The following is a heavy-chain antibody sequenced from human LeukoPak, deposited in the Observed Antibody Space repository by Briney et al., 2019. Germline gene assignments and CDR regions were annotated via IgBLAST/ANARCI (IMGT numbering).Heavy chain of an antibody. V-gene: IGHV3-23*01. D-gene: IGHD5-12*01. CDR3: AKDNSGYDFWQNFDY. J-gene: IGHJ4*02. Sequence: GGSLRLSCAASGFTFSSYDMSWVRQAPGKGLEWVSAISGSGGSTYYADSVKVRFTISRYNSKNTLYLQMNSLRAEDTAVYYCAKDNSGYDFWQNFDYWGQKTLVTVSP. CDR1: GFTFSSYD. CDR2: ISGSGGST.